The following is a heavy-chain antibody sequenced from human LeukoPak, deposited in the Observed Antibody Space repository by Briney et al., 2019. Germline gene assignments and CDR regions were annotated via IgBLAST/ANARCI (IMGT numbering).Heavy chain of an antibody. CDR3: AKAVRVPTLVY. CDR2: IYYSGST. D-gene: IGHD4-23*01. V-gene: IGHV4-39*01. J-gene: IGHJ4*02. CDR1: GGSISSSSYY. Sequence: PSETLSLTCTVSGGSISSSSYYWGWIRQPPGKGLEWIGSIYYSGSTYYNPSLKSRVTISVDTSKNQFSLKLSSVTAADTAVYYCAKAVRVPTLVYWGQGRLVTVST.